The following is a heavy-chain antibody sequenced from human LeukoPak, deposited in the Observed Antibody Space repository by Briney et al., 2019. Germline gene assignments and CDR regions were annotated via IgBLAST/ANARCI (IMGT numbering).Heavy chain of an antibody. CDR3: ACSVAAAYVDYYYYYMDV. D-gene: IGHD6-13*01. CDR2: IYTSGST. CDR1: GGSISSYY. Sequence: SETLSLTCTVSGGSISSYYWSWIRQPPGRGLEWIGYIYTSGSTNYNPSLKSRVTISVDTSKNQFSLKLSSVTAADTAVYYCACSVAAAYVDYYYYYMDVWGKGTTVTVSS. V-gene: IGHV4-4*09. J-gene: IGHJ6*03.